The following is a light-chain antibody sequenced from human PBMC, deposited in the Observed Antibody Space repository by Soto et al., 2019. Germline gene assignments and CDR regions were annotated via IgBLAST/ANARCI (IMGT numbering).Light chain of an antibody. Sequence: DIQMTQSPSTLSASVGDRVTITCRASQSIGSWLAWYQQKPGKAPKLLIYDASTLESGVPSSFSGSGSGTEFTLTISSLQPDDFATYYCQQYNTYPWTFGQGTKVDI. CDR2: DAS. V-gene: IGKV1-5*01. CDR3: QQYNTYPWT. J-gene: IGKJ1*01. CDR1: QSIGSW.